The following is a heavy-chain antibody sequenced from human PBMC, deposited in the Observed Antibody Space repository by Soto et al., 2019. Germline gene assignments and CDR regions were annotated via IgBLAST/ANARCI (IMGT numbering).Heavy chain of an antibody. CDR1: GFTVGNNY. V-gene: IGHV3-53*01. Sequence: EVHLVESGGGLIQPGGSLRLSCAASGFTVGNNYMNWVRQAPGKGLEWVSLMYSGGGTYYADSVKGRFTMSRDSSKITLYLQLYSLRAEDTAMYYCTTSPSVGVWGQGTTVTVSS. CDR2: MYSGGGT. J-gene: IGHJ6*02. CDR3: TTSPSVGV. D-gene: IGHD6-19*01.